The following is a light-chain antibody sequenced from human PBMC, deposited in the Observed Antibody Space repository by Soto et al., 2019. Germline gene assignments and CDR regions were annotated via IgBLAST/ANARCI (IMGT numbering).Light chain of an antibody. CDR2: AAS. CDR1: QSISSY. V-gene: IGKV1-39*01. J-gene: IGKJ1*01. Sequence: DIQMTHSPSSLSASVGDRVTITCRASQSISSYLNWYQQKPGKAPKLLIYAASSLQSGVPSRFSGSGSGTDFTLTISSLQPEDFATYYCQQSYSTPQTFGQGTKWIS. CDR3: QQSYSTPQT.